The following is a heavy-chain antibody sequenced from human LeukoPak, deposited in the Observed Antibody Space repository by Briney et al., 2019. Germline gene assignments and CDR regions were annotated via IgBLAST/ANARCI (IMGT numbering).Heavy chain of an antibody. Sequence: GGSLRLSCAASGFTFSSYSMNWVRQAPGKGLEGVSYISSSSSTIYYADSVKGRFTISRDNAKNSLYLQMNSLRAEDTAVHYCAREGRGNYVEYFDYWGQGTLVTVSS. D-gene: IGHD1-26*01. CDR2: ISSSSSTI. J-gene: IGHJ4*02. CDR1: GFTFSSYS. V-gene: IGHV3-48*04. CDR3: AREGRGNYVEYFDY.